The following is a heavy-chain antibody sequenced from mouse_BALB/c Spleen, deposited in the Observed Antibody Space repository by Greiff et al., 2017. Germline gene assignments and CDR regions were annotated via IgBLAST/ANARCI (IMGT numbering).Heavy chain of an antibody. D-gene: IGHD2-1*01. CDR3: TRQEVYYGQGMDY. CDR2: IRLKSNNYAT. Sequence: EVKLQESGGGLVQPGGSMKLSCVASGFTFSNYWMNWVRQSPEKGLEWVAEIRLKSNNYATHYAESVKGRFTISRDDSKSSVYLQMNNLRAEDTGIYYCTRQEVYYGQGMDYWGQGTSVTVSS. CDR1: GFTFSNYW. V-gene: IGHV6-6*02. J-gene: IGHJ4*01.